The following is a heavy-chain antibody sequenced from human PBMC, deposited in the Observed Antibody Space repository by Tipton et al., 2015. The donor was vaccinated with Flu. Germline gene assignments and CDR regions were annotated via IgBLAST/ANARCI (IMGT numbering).Heavy chain of an antibody. CDR1: GDSIGSDYF. Sequence: TLSLTCTVSGDSIGSDYFCAWNRQPPGKGLVWSGNINTTGSTYYYASPTNRVSISVDRSTNQFSLRLTSVTAADTAVYYCARRDYSNYVSEPKNWFDPWGQGILVSVSS. J-gene: IGHJ5*02. D-gene: IGHD4-11*01. V-gene: IGHV4-38-2*02. CDR2: INTTGST. CDR3: ARRDYSNYVSEPKNWFDP.